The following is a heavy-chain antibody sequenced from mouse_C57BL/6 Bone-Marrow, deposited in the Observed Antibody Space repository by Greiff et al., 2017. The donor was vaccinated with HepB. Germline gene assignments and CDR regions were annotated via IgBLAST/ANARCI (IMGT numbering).Heavy chain of an antibody. CDR3: ARDRETGFDY. D-gene: IGHD3-3*01. V-gene: IGHV5-4*01. CDR2: ISDGGSYT. CDR1: GFTFSSYA. Sequence: EVQGVESGGGLVKPGGSLKLSCAASGFTFSSYAMSWVRQTPEKRLEWVATISDGGSYTYYPDNVKGRFTISRDNAKNNLYLQMSHLKTEDTAMYYCARDRETGFDYWGQGTTLTVSS. J-gene: IGHJ2*01.